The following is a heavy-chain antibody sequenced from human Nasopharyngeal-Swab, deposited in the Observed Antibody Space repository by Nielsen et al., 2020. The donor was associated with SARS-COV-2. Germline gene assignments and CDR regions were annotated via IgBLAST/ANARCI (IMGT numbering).Heavy chain of an antibody. CDR2: IIPIFGTA. J-gene: IGHJ4*02. Sequence: SVKVSCKASGGTFSSYAISWVRQAPGQGLEWMGGIIPIFGTANYAQKLQGRVTMTTDTSTSTAYMELRSLRSDDTAVYYCARDSGKMEWPLGDYWGQGTLVTVSS. D-gene: IGHD3-3*01. V-gene: IGHV1-69*05. CDR3: ARDSGKMEWPLGDY. CDR1: GGTFSSYA.